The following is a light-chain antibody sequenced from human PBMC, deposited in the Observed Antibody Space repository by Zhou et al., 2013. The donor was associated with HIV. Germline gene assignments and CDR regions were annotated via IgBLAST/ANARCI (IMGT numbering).Light chain of an antibody. J-gene: IGKJ2*01. CDR3: MQSTHWPYT. CDR1: QSLLHSDGKTY. Sequence: DIVMTQTPFSLSVTPGQPASISCKSSQSLLHSDGKTYLYWYLQKPGQSPHLPIYEVSNRSLECQIGSLAAGQGRDFTLEISRVEAEDVGVYYCMQSTHWPYTLVQGTEAGGSN. V-gene: IGKV2D-29*02. CDR2: EVS.